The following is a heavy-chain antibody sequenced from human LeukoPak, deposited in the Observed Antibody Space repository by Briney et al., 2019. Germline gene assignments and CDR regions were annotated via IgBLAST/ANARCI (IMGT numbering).Heavy chain of an antibody. V-gene: IGHV1-2*02. CDR2: INPNSGGT. J-gene: IGHJ5*02. CDR3: ARGTIFGVVIIAQYNWFDP. D-gene: IGHD3-3*01. CDR1: GYTFTGYY. Sequence: GASVKVSCKASGYTFTGYYMHWVRQAPGQGLEWMGWINPNSGGTNYAQKFQGRVTMTRDTSISTAYMELSRLRSDDTAVYYCARGTIFGVVIIAQYNWFDPWGQGTLVTVSS.